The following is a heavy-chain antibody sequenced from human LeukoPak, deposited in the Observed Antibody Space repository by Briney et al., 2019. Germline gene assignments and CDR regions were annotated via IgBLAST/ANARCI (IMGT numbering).Heavy chain of an antibody. J-gene: IGHJ4*02. Sequence: SLKVSCEASGDIFGTYAISSVRQAPGHGLEWMGRIMPIFGTANYAQKFQGRVTITTDESTSTAYMELSSLRSEDTAVYYCARDFSAYCGGDCYLDWGQGTLVTVSS. CDR1: GDIFGTYA. CDR2: IMPIFGTA. D-gene: IGHD2-21*02. CDR3: ARDFSAYCGGDCYLD. V-gene: IGHV1-69*05.